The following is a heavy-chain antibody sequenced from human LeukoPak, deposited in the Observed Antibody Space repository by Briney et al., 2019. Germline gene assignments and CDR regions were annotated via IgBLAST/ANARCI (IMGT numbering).Heavy chain of an antibody. V-gene: IGHV3-23*01. CDR3: AKGGAVSSKSITMIRGTRRYYYMDV. J-gene: IGHJ6*03. Sequence: GGSLRLSCAASGFTFSSCGMSWVRQAPGKGLEWVSALIDSGGSTFYADSVKGRFTISRDNSKNTLYLQLNRLRAEDTAVYYCAKGGAVSSKSITMIRGTRRYYYMDVWGKGTTVTISS. CDR2: LIDSGGST. CDR1: GFTFSSCG. D-gene: IGHD3-10*01.